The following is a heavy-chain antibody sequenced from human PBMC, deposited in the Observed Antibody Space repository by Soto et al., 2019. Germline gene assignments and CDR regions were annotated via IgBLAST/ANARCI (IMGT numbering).Heavy chain of an antibody. Sequence: TSETLSLTCTVSGDSISSYYWSWIRQPPGKGLEWIGNMYYSGSTNYNPSLKSRVTISVDTFKNQFSLKLSSVTAADTAVYYCARERYYGSGSYSFDYWGQGTLVTVSS. D-gene: IGHD3-10*01. CDR2: MYYSGST. CDR3: ARERYYGSGSYSFDY. V-gene: IGHV4-59*01. CDR1: GDSISSYY. J-gene: IGHJ4*02.